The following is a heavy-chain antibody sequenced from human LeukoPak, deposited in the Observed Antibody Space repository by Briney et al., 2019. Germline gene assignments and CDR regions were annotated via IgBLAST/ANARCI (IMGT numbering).Heavy chain of an antibody. Sequence: SVKVSCKASGGTFSSYAISWVRQAPGQGLEWMGGIIPIFGTANYAQKFQGRVTITADESTSTAYMELSSLRSEDTAVYYCARVVGQQLIPDALDIWGQGTMVTVSS. CDR1: GGTFSSYA. CDR2: IIPIFGTA. J-gene: IGHJ3*02. V-gene: IGHV1-69*13. CDR3: ARVVGQQLIPDALDI. D-gene: IGHD6-13*01.